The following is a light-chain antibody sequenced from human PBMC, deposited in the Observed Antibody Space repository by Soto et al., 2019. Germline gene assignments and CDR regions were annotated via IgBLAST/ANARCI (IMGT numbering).Light chain of an antibody. CDR2: DVS. CDR3: SSYTTSNTRQIV. V-gene: IGLV2-14*01. J-gene: IGLJ1*01. Sequence: QSVLTQPASVFGSPGQSITIPCPGTSSDVGGYNYVSWYQQHPGKAPKFMIYDVSNRPSGVSNRFSGSKSGNTASLTISGLQAEDEADYYCSSYTTSNTRQIVFGTGTKVTVL. CDR1: SSDVGGYNY.